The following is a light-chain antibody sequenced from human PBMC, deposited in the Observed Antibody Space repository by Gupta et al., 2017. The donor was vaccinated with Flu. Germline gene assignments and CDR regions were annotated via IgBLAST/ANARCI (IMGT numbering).Light chain of an antibody. CDR1: KLGHKS. J-gene: IGLJ2*01. V-gene: IGLV3-1*01. CDR3: QSWYNSTVI. Sequence: SYELTQPPSVSVSPGQTASITCSGEKLGHKSVCCYQQRPGQSTVLLSYQDAKRPPGIPGRFSGSNSGTTATLTSGGTQALDEDDYDCQSWYNSTVIFGGGTKLTVL. CDR2: QDA.